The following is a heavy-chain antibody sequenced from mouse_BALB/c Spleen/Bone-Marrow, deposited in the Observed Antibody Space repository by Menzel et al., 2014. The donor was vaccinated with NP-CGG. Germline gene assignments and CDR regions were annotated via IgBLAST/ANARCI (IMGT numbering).Heavy chain of an antibody. D-gene: IGHD2-14*01. CDR2: INPSNGRT. V-gene: IGHV1S81*02. CDR3: ARHHRYAYYFDY. J-gene: IGHJ2*01. CDR1: GYTFTSFW. Sequence: QVQLQQSGAELVKPGASVKLSCKASGYTFTSFWMHWVKLRPGQGFEWIGEINPSNGRTNYNEKFKRKATLTVDTSSSTAYVDLSSLTSEDSAVYYCARHHRYAYYFDYWGQGTTLTVSS.